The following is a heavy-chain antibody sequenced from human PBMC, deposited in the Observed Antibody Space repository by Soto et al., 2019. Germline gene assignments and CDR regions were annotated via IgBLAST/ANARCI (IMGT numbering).Heavy chain of an antibody. D-gene: IGHD4-17*01. Sequence: QVQLQESGPGLVKPSETLSLTCTVSGGSVSGGSYYWNWIRQPPGKGLEWIGYIYYSGSSNYNPSLKSRVTISIDTSKNQFSLELSSVTAADTAVYYCARDVDVGEEDVWGQGTTVTVSS. CDR2: IYYSGSS. CDR3: ARDVDVGEEDV. V-gene: IGHV4-61*01. CDR1: GGSVSGGSYY. J-gene: IGHJ6*02.